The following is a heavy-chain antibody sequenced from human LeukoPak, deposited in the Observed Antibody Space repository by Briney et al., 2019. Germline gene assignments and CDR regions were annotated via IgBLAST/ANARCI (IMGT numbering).Heavy chain of an antibody. CDR1: GDSIRSYY. V-gene: IGHV4-4*07. CDR2: IYSSGST. CDR3: AKQLGGWFDP. J-gene: IGHJ5*02. D-gene: IGHD3-16*01. Sequence: PSETLSLTCTVSGDSIRSYYWSWIRQPAGKGLEWIGRIYSSGSTNYNPSLESRVTILVDNSKNQFSLKLRSLTAADTALYYCAKQLGGWFDPWGQGTLVTVSS.